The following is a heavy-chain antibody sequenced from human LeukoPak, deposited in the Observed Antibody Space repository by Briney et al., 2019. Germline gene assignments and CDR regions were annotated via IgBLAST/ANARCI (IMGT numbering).Heavy chain of an antibody. Sequence: GGSLRLSCAAPGFMFHDYAIHWVRQAPGKGLEWVSLISGDGGSTFYADSVKGRFTISRDNSKNSLYLQMNSLRTEDTALYYCAKGTESQTSIAVAGTDFDYWGQGTLVTVSS. CDR1: GFMFHDYA. V-gene: IGHV3-43*02. D-gene: IGHD6-19*01. J-gene: IGHJ4*02. CDR3: AKGTESQTSIAVAGTDFDY. CDR2: ISGDGGST.